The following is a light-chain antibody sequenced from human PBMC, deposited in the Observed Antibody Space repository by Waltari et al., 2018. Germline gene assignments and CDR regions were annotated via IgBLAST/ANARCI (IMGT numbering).Light chain of an antibody. V-gene: IGLV2-14*03. CDR1: SSDVGGYNY. CDR3: SSYTTSSTRV. CDR2: DVS. J-gene: IGLJ3*02. Sequence: QSALTQPASVSGSPGQSITISCTGTSSDVGGYNYVSWYQQHPGNAPKLMIYDVSNRPSGVSIRFSGSKSGNTASLTISGLQAEDEADYYCSSYTTSSTRVFGGGTKLTVL.